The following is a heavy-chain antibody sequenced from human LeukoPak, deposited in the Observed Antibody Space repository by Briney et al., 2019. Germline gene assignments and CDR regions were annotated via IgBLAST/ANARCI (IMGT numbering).Heavy chain of an antibody. CDR2: ISGSAGST. CDR3: ARAPSEVGGYYPEYFRH. J-gene: IGHJ1*01. D-gene: IGHD3-3*01. Sequence: PGGSLRLSCAASGFTFSSYAMSWVRQAPGKGLEWVSAISGSAGSTYYADSVKGRFTISRGNAKNTVSLQMNSLRADDTGVYYCARAPSEVGGYYPEYFRHWGQGTLVTVSS. V-gene: IGHV3-23*01. CDR1: GFTFSSYA.